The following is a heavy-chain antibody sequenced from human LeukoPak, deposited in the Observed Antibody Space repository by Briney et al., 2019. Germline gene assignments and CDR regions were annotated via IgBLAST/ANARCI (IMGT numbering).Heavy chain of an antibody. CDR3: ATDQRYAFDY. J-gene: IGHJ4*02. Sequence: GGSLRLSCAASGFXFSSYAINWVRQAPGKGLEWISNIRTTAEGAKYAYYADSVKGRVTISRDDGKNTLYLHMNSLRDDDTAVYYCATDQRYAFDYWGQGILVTVSS. V-gene: IGHV3-48*02. CDR1: GFXFSSYA. CDR2: IRTTAEGAKYA. D-gene: IGHD3-9*01.